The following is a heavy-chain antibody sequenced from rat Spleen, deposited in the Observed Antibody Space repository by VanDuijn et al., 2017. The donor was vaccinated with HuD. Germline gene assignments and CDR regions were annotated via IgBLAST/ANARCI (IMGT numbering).Heavy chain of an antibody. CDR2: ITNTDSST. CDR1: GFTFNNYW. CDR3: TRGGNPRG. Sequence: EVQLVESGGGLVQPGRSLQLSCVASGFTFNNYWMTWIRQAPGKGLEWVASITNTDSSTHYPDSLQGRFTISRDNAKSTLYLQINSLRSEDTATYYCTRGGNPRGWGQGVMVTVSS. D-gene: IGHD3-2*01. V-gene: IGHV5-31*01. J-gene: IGHJ2*01.